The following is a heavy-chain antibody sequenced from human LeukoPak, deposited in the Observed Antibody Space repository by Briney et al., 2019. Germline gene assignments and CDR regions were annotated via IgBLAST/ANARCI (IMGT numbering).Heavy chain of an antibody. D-gene: IGHD2-21*02. J-gene: IGHJ5*02. CDR2: ISSSSSYI. Sequence: GGSLRLSCAASGFTFSSYTMKWVRQAPGKGLEWVSSISSSSSYIYYADSVKGRFTISRDNAKNSLYLQMNSLRAEDTAVYYCAREGAYCGGDCLWFDPWGQGTLVTVSS. CDR3: AREGAYCGGDCLWFDP. CDR1: GFTFSSYT. V-gene: IGHV3-21*04.